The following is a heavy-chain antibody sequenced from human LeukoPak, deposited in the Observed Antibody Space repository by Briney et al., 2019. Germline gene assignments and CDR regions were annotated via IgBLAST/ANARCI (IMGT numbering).Heavy chain of an antibody. CDR1: GFTFSSSA. CDR3: AKDIGPRATPYYYYYGMDV. CDR2: ISWNSGSI. J-gene: IGHJ6*02. V-gene: IGHV3-9*01. Sequence: GRSLRLSCAASGFTFSSSAMHWVRQAPGKGLEWVSGISWNSGSIGYADSVKGRFTISRDNAKNSLYLQMNSLRAEGTALYYCAKDIGPRATPYYYYYGMDVWGQGTAVTVSS.